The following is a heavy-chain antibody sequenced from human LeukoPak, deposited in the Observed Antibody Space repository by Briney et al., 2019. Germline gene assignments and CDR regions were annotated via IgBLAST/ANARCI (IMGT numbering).Heavy chain of an antibody. CDR1: GYTFTGYY. Sequence: SVKVSCKASGYTFTGYYMHWVRQAPGQGLEWMGWINPNSGGTNYAQKFQGRVTMTRDTSISTAYMELSRLRSDDTAVYYCARDPSYYDSSGYYLHFDYWGQGTLVTVSS. V-gene: IGHV1-2*02. CDR2: INPNSGGT. CDR3: ARDPSYYDSSGYYLHFDY. J-gene: IGHJ4*02. D-gene: IGHD3-22*01.